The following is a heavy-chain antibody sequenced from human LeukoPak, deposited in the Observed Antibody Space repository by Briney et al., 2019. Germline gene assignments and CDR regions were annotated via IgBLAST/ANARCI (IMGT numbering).Heavy chain of an antibody. V-gene: IGHV1-69*13. Sequence: SVKVSYKASGGTLSSYAISWVRQAPGQGLEWMGGFIPIFGTANYAQKFQGRVTITADESTSTAYMELSSLRSEDTAVYYCARGLLILPDWNYPYFDYWGQGTLVTVSS. CDR1: GGTLSSYA. J-gene: IGHJ4*02. CDR3: ARGLLILPDWNYPYFDY. D-gene: IGHD1-7*01. CDR2: FIPIFGTA.